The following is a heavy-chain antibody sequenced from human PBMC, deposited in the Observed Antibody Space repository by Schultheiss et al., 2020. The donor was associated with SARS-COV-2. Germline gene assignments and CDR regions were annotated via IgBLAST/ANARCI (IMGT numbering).Heavy chain of an antibody. CDR2: ISGSGGST. CDR3: AKDGPEGYDFWSGYYTSYYYYYMDV. Sequence: GGSLRLSCAASGFTFSSYAMSWVRQAPGKGLEWVSAISGSGGSTYYADSVKGRFTISRDNSKNTLYLQMNSLRAEDTAVYYCAKDGPEGYDFWSGYYTSYYYYYMDVWGKGTTVTVSS. D-gene: IGHD3-3*01. J-gene: IGHJ6*03. V-gene: IGHV3-23*01. CDR1: GFTFSSYA.